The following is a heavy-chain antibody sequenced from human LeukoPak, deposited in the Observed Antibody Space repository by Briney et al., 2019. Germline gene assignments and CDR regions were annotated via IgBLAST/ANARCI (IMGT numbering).Heavy chain of an antibody. V-gene: IGHV5-51*01. J-gene: IGHJ3*02. CDR3: ARRRITMVRGVIRPGAFDI. CDR2: IYPRDSDI. D-gene: IGHD3-10*01. CDR1: GYSFTSYW. Sequence: GESLKISCKGSGYSFTSYWIAWVRQMPEKGLEWMGIIYPRDSDIRYNPPFQGQVTISADKSISTAYLQWSSLKASDTAMYYCARRRITMVRGVIRPGAFDIWGQGTMVTVSS.